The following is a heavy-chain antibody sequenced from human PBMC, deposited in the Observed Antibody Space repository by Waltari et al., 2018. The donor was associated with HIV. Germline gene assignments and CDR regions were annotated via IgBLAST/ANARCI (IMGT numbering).Heavy chain of an antibody. V-gene: IGHV1-69*02. CDR3: ARGKGYYGMDV. CDR2: IIPILDLA. J-gene: IGHJ6*02. Sequence: QVQLVPSGAAVKKPGSSVRVSCKASGDTFSSYTINWGRQAPGQGLEWIGRIIPILDLANSAQKFQDRVTIMADKSTNTAYMDLSSLPSEDTAVYYCARGKGYYGMDVWGQG. CDR1: GDTFSSYT.